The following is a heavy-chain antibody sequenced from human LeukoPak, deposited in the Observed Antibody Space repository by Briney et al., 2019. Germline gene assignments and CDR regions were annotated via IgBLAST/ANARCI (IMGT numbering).Heavy chain of an antibody. V-gene: IGHV3-48*01. CDR1: GLTFSFYR. CDR2: IRSRSSTI. J-gene: IGHJ6*02. D-gene: IGHD6-6*01. Sequence: GGPVSLSCVASGLTFSFYRIKWLRQAPRRGVEYVSYIRSRSSTIYYADSVKGRFTISRNNSKNTQYLQLNSLRAEETAVYYCAKYSSSSNYYYGMDVWGQGTTVTVSS. CDR3: AKYSSSSNYYYGMDV.